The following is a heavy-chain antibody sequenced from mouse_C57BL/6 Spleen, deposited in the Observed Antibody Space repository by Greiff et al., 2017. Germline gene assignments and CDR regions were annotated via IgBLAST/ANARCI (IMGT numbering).Heavy chain of an antibody. J-gene: IGHJ4*01. CDR2: ISSGGSYT. CDR1: GFTFSSYG. Sequence: DVKLVESGGDLVKPGGSLKLSCAASGFTFSSYGMSWVRQTPDKRLEWVATISSGGSYTYYPDSVKGRFTISRDNAKNTLYLQMSSLKSEDTAMYYCARAYYAMDYWGQGTSVTVSS. V-gene: IGHV5-6*02. CDR3: ARAYYAMDY.